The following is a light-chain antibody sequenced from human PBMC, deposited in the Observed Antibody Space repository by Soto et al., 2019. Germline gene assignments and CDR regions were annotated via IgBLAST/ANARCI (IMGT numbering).Light chain of an antibody. Sequence: EVVLTQSPATLSLSPGERATLSCRASQSVSSNLAWYQQKPGQAPRLLIYGASNRATGIPDRFSGSGSGTDFTLTISSLQPEDFATYYCQQSYSTPTFGQGTRLEI. V-gene: IGKV3-11*01. CDR3: QQSYSTPT. CDR1: QSVSSN. J-gene: IGKJ5*01. CDR2: GAS.